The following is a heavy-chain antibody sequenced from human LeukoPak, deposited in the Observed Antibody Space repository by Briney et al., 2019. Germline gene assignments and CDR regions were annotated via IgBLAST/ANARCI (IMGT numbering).Heavy chain of an antibody. CDR2: ISSNGDST. D-gene: IGHD5-24*01. CDR1: GFTCSSYA. CDR3: VKDRWIDY. Sequence: GGSLRLSCSVSGFTCSSYAMHWVRQAPGKGLQYVSSISSNGDSTYYAASVKGRFTISRDNSKSTLYLQMSSLRAEDTAVYYCVKDRWIDYWGQGALVTVSS. J-gene: IGHJ4*02. V-gene: IGHV3-64D*06.